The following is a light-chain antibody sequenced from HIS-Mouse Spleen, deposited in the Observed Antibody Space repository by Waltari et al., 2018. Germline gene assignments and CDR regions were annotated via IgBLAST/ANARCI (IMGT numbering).Light chain of an antibody. CDR2: KAC. CDR3: QQYNSYLIT. CDR1: QSISSW. J-gene: IGKJ5*01. Sequence: DIQMTQSPSTLSASVGARVTIPCRASQSISSWLAWYQQKPGKAPKLLIYKACSLESGVPSRFSGSGSGTEFTLTISSLQPDDFATYYCQQYNSYLITFGQGTRLEIK. V-gene: IGKV1-5*03.